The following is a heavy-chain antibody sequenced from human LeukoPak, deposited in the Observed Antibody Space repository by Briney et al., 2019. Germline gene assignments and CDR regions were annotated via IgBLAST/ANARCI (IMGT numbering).Heavy chain of an antibody. CDR2: IIPIFGTA. V-gene: IGHV1-69*05. CDR3: AKVAVWGSYRFDY. D-gene: IGHD3-16*02. Sequence: SVKVSCKASGGTFSSYAISWVRQAPGQGLEWMGGIIPIFGTANYAQKFQGRVTITTDESTSTAYMELSSLRSEDTAVYYCAKVAVWGSYRFDYWGQGTLVTVSS. J-gene: IGHJ4*02. CDR1: GGTFSSYA.